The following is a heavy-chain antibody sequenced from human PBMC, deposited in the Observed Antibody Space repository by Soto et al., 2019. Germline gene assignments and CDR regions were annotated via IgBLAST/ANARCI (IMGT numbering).Heavy chain of an antibody. V-gene: IGHV3-48*03. CDR1: GFTFSSYE. Sequence: EVQLVESGGGLVQPGGSLRLSCAASGFTFSSYEMNWVRQAPGKGLEWVSYISSSGSTIYYADSVKGRFTISRDNAKNALYLQMNSLGAEDTAVYYCARDFGSYDDSSGYRYYYGMDVWGQGTTVTVSS. CDR2: ISSSGSTI. J-gene: IGHJ6*02. CDR3: ARDFGSYDDSSGYRYYYGMDV. D-gene: IGHD3-22*01.